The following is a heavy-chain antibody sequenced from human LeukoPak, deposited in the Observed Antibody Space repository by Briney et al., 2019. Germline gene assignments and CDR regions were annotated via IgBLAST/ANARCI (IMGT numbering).Heavy chain of an antibody. CDR2: ISSSSSTI. CDR3: TTVVAQLWLFGAFDI. J-gene: IGHJ3*02. CDR1: GFPFSSYS. D-gene: IGHD5-18*01. V-gene: IGHV3-48*01. Sequence: GGSLRLSCAASGFPFSSYSMNWVRQAPGKGLEWVSYISSSSSTIYYADSVKGRFTISRDNAKNSPYLQMNSLRAEDTAVYYCTTVVAQLWLFGAFDIWGQGTMVTVSS.